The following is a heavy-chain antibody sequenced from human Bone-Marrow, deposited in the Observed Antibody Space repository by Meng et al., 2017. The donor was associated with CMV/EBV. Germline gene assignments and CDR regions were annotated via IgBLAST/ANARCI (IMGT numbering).Heavy chain of an antibody. CDR3: AKGRRWADSSGYYRTAFYFDY. D-gene: IGHD3-22*01. J-gene: IGHJ4*02. Sequence: GGSLRLSCAASGFTVSSNEMSWVRQAPGKGLEWVSIIYSGGSSTYYVDSVKGRFTISRDDPKNTLYLQMNSLRAEDTAVYYCAKGRRWADSSGYYRTAFYFDYWGQGTLVTVSS. V-gene: IGHV3-23*03. CDR2: IYSGGSST. CDR1: GFTVSSNE.